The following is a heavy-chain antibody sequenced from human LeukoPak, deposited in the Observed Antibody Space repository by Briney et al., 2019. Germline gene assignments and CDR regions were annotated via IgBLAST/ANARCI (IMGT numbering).Heavy chain of an antibody. D-gene: IGHD6-19*01. Sequence: SETLSLTCTVSGDSISSYYWSWIRQPPGKGLDWIGYIFYSGSTNYNPSLKSRVTISVDTSKSQFSLKLRSVTAADTAIYYCARYNSRWSYFDYWGQGTLVTVSS. CDR3: ARYNSRWSYFDY. CDR1: GDSISSYY. V-gene: IGHV4-59*01. J-gene: IGHJ4*02. CDR2: IFYSGST.